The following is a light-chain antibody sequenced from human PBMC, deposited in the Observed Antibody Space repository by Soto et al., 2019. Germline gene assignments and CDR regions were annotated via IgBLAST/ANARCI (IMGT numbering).Light chain of an antibody. CDR1: QSVSDN. CDR3: QQYNDWPLT. V-gene: IGKV3-15*01. CDR2: GAF. Sequence: EILMTQSPVTLSVSPGERVTLSCRASQSVSDNLAWYQQKPGQAPSLLIYGAFTSATGVPARFSGAGSGTEFTLTISSLQSEDFALYYWQQYNDWPLTFGQGTKVEI. J-gene: IGKJ1*01.